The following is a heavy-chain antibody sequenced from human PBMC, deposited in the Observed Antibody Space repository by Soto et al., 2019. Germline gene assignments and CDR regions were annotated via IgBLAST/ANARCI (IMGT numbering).Heavy chain of an antibody. CDR2: ISSISSTI. CDR1: AFTFSSYS. CDR3: VSGVAVAARHYYSGMGV. J-gene: IGHJ6*02. V-gene: IGHV3-48*02. Sequence: QSGGSLRLSCAASAFTFSSYSMNWVRQAPGKGLEWVSYISSISSTIYYADSVKGRFTISRHNAKNSLYLQMNSLRDEATAVYYCVSGVAVAARHYYSGMGVCGHVTTGTVSS. D-gene: IGHD6-19*01.